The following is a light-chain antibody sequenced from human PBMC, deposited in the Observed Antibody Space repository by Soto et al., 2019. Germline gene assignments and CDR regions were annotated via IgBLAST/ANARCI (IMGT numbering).Light chain of an antibody. J-gene: IGKJ5*01. Sequence: DIQMTQSPSTLSASVGDRVLLTFRASQVMSGRVAWYQQKSGKAPKLLIFDVSSLESGVPARFSGSGSGTEFTLTISSLQPDDFATYYCQQYNTYSTFGQGTRLEIK. CDR3: QQYNTYST. CDR2: DVS. V-gene: IGKV1-5*01. CDR1: QVMSGR.